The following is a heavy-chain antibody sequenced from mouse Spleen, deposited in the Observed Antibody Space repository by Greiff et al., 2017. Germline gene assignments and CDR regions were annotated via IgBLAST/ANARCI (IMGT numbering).Heavy chain of an antibody. Sequence: DVKLVESGGGLVQPGGSRKLSCAASGYTFSSFGMNWVRQAQEKGLEWVAYISSGSSTIYYAETVKGRFTFSRDNPKNTLVLQMASLRCEETDMCYCARAGYGYYDTMDYWGQGASVTVSA. D-gene: IGHD2-2*01. CDR3: ARAGYGYYDTMDY. CDR2: ISSGSSTI. V-gene: IGHV5-17*02. CDR1: GYTFSSFG. J-gene: IGHJ4*01.